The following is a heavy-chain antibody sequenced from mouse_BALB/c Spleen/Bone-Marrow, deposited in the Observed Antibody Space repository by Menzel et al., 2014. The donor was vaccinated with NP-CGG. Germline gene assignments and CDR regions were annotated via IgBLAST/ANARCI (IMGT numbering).Heavy chain of an antibody. Sequence: VQLQHSGPELVKPGASVKMSCKASGYTFTSYVMHWVKQKPGQGLEWIGYINPYNDGTKYNEKFKGKATLTSDKSSSTVYMELSSLTSEDSAVYYCARGGYGNVYYAMDYWGQGTSVTVSS. CDR1: GYTFTSYV. J-gene: IGHJ4*01. D-gene: IGHD2-10*02. CDR2: INPYNDGT. V-gene: IGHV1-14*01. CDR3: ARGGYGNVYYAMDY.